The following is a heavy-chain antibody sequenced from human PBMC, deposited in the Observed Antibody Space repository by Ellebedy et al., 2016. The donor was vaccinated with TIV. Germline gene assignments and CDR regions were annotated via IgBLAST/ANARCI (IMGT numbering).Heavy chain of an antibody. CDR3: ARGEEIGSLGDPFDI. CDR1: GFTVSPNY. Sequence: GESLKISCAASGFTVSPNYMSWVRQAPGKGLEWVSVIYTGGTTLYADSVKGRFTISRDNSKNTVYLQMNSLRAEDTAVYYCARGEEIGSLGDPFDIWGQGTMVTLSS. D-gene: IGHD1-26*01. V-gene: IGHV3-53*01. J-gene: IGHJ3*02. CDR2: IYTGGTT.